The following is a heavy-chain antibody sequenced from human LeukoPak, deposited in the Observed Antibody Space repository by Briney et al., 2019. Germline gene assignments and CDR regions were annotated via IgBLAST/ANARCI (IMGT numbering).Heavy chain of an antibody. Sequence: ASVMVSCKAFGYTFSNYGLSWVRQASGQGLEWMGWISPYHGHTKYAQKFQGRVSMTTDTPTSTAYMELRNLRPDDTAVYFCAREPYHDSSGRFDNWGQGTLVSVSS. CDR2: ISPYHGHT. CDR1: GYTFSNYG. CDR3: AREPYHDSSGRFDN. D-gene: IGHD3-22*01. J-gene: IGHJ4*02. V-gene: IGHV1-18*01.